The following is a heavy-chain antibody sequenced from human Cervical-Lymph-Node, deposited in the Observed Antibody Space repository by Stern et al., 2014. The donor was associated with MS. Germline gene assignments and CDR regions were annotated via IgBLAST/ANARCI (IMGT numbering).Heavy chain of an antibody. J-gene: IGHJ4*02. V-gene: IGHV1-8*01. CDR2: MNHNSGNS. Sequence: VQLVESGAEVKKPGASGKVSCKASGYTFTNYDVNWVRQATGQGLEWIGWMNHNSGNSGAAQKFQGRANLTGNNSINTAYMELKSLKFDDTATYFCTTSQGAFWGQGTVVTVSS. CDR1: GYTFTNYD. D-gene: IGHD3-16*01. CDR3: TTSQGAF.